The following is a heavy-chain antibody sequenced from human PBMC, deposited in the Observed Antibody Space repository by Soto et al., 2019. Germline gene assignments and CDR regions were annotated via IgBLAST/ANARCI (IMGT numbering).Heavy chain of an antibody. CDR2: IYYSGRT. CDR3: ARQRTTVVTQAYFDH. V-gene: IGHV4-39*01. J-gene: IGHJ4*02. D-gene: IGHD2-21*02. Sequence: SETLSLTCIVSGESISSSSYYWGWIRQPPGKGLEWIGSIYYSGRTYYNPSFKSRVTISIDTSKNQFSLKLSSVTATDTAVYYFARQRTTVVTQAYFDHWGQGALVTVPQ. CDR1: GESISSSSYY.